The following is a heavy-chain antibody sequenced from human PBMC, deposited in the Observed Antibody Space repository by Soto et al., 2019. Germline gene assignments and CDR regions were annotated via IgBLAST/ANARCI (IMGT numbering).Heavy chain of an antibody. Sequence: SETLSLTCTVSGGSISSYYWSWIRQPPGKGLEWIGYIYYSGSTNYNPSLKSRVTISVDTSKNQFSLKLSSVTAADTAVYYCARRAKLQWLARDYYYMDVWGKGTTVTVSS. CDR3: ARRAKLQWLARDYYYMDV. V-gene: IGHV4-59*08. J-gene: IGHJ6*03. CDR2: IYYSGST. CDR1: GGSISSYY. D-gene: IGHD6-19*01.